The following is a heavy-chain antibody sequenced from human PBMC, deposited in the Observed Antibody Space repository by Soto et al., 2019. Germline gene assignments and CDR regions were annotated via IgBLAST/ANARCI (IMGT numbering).Heavy chain of an antibody. CDR1: GYTFTNYW. CDR2: IYPGDSDS. CDR3: ARIVRPTTMGHHACEV. V-gene: IGHV5-51*01. J-gene: IGHJ3*01. D-gene: IGHD5-18*01. Sequence: EVQMVQSGAEVKKPGESLKISCKGSGYTFTNYWIGWVRQMPGKGLEWVGIIYPGDSDSRYSPSFQGQVTISADNSITPAYLQWRSLKASDTGMFYCARIVRPTTMGHHACEVWGQGTMVTVSS.